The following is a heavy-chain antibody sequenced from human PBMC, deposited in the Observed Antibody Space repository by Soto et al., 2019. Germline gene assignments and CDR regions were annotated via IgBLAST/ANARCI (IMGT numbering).Heavy chain of an antibody. CDR3: ARVESGWIQLWPGFDY. V-gene: IGHV3-33*01. CDR2: IWYDGSNK. J-gene: IGHJ4*02. Sequence: QVQLVESGGGVVQPGRSLRLSCAASGFTFSSYGMHWVRQAPGKGLEWVAVIWYDGSNKYYADSVKGRFTISRDNSKNTLYLQMKSLRAEDTAVYYCARVESGWIQLWPGFDYWGQGTLVTVSS. CDR1: GFTFSSYG. D-gene: IGHD5-18*01.